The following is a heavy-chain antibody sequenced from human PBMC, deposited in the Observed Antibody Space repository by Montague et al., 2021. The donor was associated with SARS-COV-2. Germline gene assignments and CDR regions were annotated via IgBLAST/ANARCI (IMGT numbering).Heavy chain of an antibody. D-gene: IGHD6-13*01. CDR3: ARVGRGSSWYEVAFDI. CDR2: IYNSGST. V-gene: IGHV4-59*01. J-gene: IGHJ3*02. CDR1: GGSISRYS. Sequence: SETLSLTCTVSGGSISRYSWTWIRQPPGKGLEWIGYIYNSGSTNXNPSLTSRVTISVDTSKNQFSLKLSSVAAADTAAYYCARVGRGSSWYEVAFDIWGQGTMVTVSS.